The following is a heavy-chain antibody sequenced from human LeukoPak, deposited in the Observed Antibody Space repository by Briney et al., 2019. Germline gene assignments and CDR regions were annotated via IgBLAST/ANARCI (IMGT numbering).Heavy chain of an antibody. D-gene: IGHD6-13*01. J-gene: IGHJ5*02. CDR2: INHSGST. Sequence: SETLSLTCAVYGGSFSGYYWSWIRQPPGKGLEWIGEINHSGSTNYNPSLKSRVTISVDTSKNQFSLKLSSVTAADTAVYYCARGRIAAALKNWFDPWGQGTLVTVSS. V-gene: IGHV4-34*01. CDR3: ARGRIAAALKNWFDP. CDR1: GGSFSGYY.